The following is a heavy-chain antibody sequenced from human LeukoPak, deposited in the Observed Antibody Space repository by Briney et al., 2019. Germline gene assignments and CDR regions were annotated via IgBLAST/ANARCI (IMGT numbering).Heavy chain of an antibody. V-gene: IGHV1-2*02. D-gene: IGHD3-10*01. CDR1: GYTFTGYY. Sequence: GASVKVSCKASGYTFTGYYMHWVRQAPGQGLEWMGWINPNSGGTNYAQKFQGRVTMTRDTSISTAYMELSRLRSDDTAVYYCARGHYYGSGSPKYYFDYWGQGTLVTVSS. J-gene: IGHJ4*02. CDR2: INPNSGGT. CDR3: ARGHYYGSGSPKYYFDY.